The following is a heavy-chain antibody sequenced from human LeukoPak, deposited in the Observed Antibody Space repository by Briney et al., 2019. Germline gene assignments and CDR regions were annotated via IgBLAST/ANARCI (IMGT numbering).Heavy chain of an antibody. CDR2: ISGSSGSI. Sequence: GGSLRLSCVASGFTFTTYTMHWVRQAPGKGLEWVSFISGSSGSIYYADSVQGRFTISRDNAKNSLYLQMNSLRAEDTAVYYCTRDRTVAHFDCWGQGTLVTVSS. CDR3: TRDRTVAHFDC. V-gene: IGHV3-21*01. CDR1: GFTFTTYT. J-gene: IGHJ4*02. D-gene: IGHD4-17*01.